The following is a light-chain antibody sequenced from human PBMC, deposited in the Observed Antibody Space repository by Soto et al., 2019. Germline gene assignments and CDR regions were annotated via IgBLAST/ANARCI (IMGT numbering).Light chain of an antibody. CDR1: QAIATW. Sequence: DIQMTQSPSTLSASVGDTVTITCRASQAIATWLAWYQQKPGTAPKLLIFKASTLENDVPSRFSGSGSGTEFTLTISSLQADDFATYYCQQYNSYSTTFGGGTKVEIK. J-gene: IGKJ4*01. CDR2: KAS. CDR3: QQYNSYSTT. V-gene: IGKV1-5*03.